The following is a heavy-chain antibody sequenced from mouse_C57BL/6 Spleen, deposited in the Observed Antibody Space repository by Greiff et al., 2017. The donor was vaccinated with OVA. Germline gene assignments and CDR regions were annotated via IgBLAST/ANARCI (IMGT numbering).Heavy chain of an antibody. CDR3: ARLRWYYYAMDY. V-gene: IGHV1-18*01. CDR1: GYTFTDYN. J-gene: IGHJ4*01. CDR2: INPNNGGT. Sequence: VQLKQSGPELVKPGASVKIPCEASGYTFTDYNMDWVKQSHGKSLEWIGDINPNNGGTIYNQKFKGKATLTVDKSSSTAYMELRSLTSEDTAVYYCARLRWYYYAMDYWGQGTSVTVSS. D-gene: IGHD1-1*01.